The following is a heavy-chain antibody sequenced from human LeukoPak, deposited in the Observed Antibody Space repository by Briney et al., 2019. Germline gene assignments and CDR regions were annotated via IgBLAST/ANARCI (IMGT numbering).Heavy chain of an antibody. Sequence: AXVKVSCKASGYTFTSYDINWVRQAPGQGLEWMGWMNPNSGNTVYAQKFQGRVTMTRNTSISTAYMELSSLRSEDTAVYYCASSYRRYYYMDVWGKGTTVTVSS. CDR3: ASSYRRYYYMDV. CDR1: GYTFTSYD. CDR2: MNPNSGNT. V-gene: IGHV1-8*01. D-gene: IGHD3-16*02. J-gene: IGHJ6*03.